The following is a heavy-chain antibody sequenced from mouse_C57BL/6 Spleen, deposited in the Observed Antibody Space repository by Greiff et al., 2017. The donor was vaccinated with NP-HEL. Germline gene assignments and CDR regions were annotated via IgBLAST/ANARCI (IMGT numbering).Heavy chain of an antibody. Sequence: VQLKESGGGLVQPGGSLSLSCAASGFTFTDYYMSWVRQPPGKALEWLGFIRNKANGYTTEYSASVKGRFTISRANSQSILYLQMNALRAEDSATDYCARSIYYAMDYWGQGTSVTVSS. V-gene: IGHV7-3*01. CDR3: ARSIYYAMDY. CDR2: IRNKANGYTT. J-gene: IGHJ4*01. D-gene: IGHD2-10*02. CDR1: GFTFTDYY.